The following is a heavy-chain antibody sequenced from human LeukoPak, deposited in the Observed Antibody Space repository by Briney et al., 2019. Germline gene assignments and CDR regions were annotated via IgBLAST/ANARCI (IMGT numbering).Heavy chain of an antibody. CDR2: IKEDGSEK. Sequence: GGSLRLSCAASGFTFSSYWMTWFRQAPGKGLEWVANIKEDGSEKNYVDYVKGRFTISRDNAKNSLVLQMNSLRAEDTAVYYCARDYSNYDYWGQGTLVTVSS. J-gene: IGHJ4*02. D-gene: IGHD4-11*01. CDR1: GFTFSSYW. CDR3: ARDYSNYDY. V-gene: IGHV3-7*01.